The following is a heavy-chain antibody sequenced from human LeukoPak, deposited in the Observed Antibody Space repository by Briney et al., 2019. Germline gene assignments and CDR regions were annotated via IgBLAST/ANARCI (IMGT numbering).Heavy chain of an antibody. CDR2: IYTSGST. Sequence: PSETLSLTCTVSGGSISSGSYYWSWIRQPAGKGPEWIGRIYTSGSTNYNPSLKSRVTISVDTSKNQFSLKLTSVTAADTAVYYCAREGCSSTSCYPPYYFDYWGQGTLVTVSS. CDR3: AREGCSSTSCYPPYYFDY. V-gene: IGHV4-61*02. CDR1: GGSISSGSYY. D-gene: IGHD2-2*01. J-gene: IGHJ4*02.